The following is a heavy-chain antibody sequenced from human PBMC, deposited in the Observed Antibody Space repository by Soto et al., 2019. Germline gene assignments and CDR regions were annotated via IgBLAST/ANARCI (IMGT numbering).Heavy chain of an antibody. V-gene: IGHV1-18*01. J-gene: IGHJ4*02. CDR1: GYTFTSYG. CDR2: ISAYNGNT. D-gene: IGHD1-26*01. Sequence: GASVKVSCKASGYTFTSYGISWVRQAPGQGLEWMGWISAYNGNTNYAQKLQGRVTMATDTSTSTAYMELTSLRSDDTAVYFCARGSPSGTNAYWGQGTLVTRLL. CDR3: ARGSPSGTNAY.